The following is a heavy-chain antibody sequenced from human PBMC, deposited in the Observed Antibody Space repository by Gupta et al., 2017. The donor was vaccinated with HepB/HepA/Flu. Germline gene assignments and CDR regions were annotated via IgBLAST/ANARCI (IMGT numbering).Heavy chain of an antibody. Sequence: EVQLVEYGGGLVQPGGSLRLSFAASGFTFSSYRMNWVRQAPGKGLEWLSHITSSTSTIYYADSVKGRFTISRDNAKNSLYLQMNSLRDEDTAVYYCSTCSSEKQLGYYFDYWGQGTLVTVSS. J-gene: IGHJ4*02. CDR3: STCSSEKQLGYYFDY. V-gene: IGHV3-48*02. CDR2: ITSSTSTI. D-gene: IGHD6-13*01. CDR1: GFTFSSYR.